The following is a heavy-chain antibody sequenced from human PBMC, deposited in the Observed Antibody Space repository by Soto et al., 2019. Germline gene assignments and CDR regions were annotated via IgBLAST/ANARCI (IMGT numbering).Heavy chain of an antibody. J-gene: IGHJ4*02. CDR3: ARSGHAFGGVV. D-gene: IGHD3-16*01. Sequence: SETLSLTCTVSGASMTNYYGSWIRQPPGKGLEHIGYVFYTGSTNYSPSLQSRVTISVDTSNNQFSLKLTSVTTADAAIYYCARSGHAFGGVVWGRGILVTVSS. V-gene: IGHV4-59*01. CDR2: VFYTGST. CDR1: GASMTNYY.